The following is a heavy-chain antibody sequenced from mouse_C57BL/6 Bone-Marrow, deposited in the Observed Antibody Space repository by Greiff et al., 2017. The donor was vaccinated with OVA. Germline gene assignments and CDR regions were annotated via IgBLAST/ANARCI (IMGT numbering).Heavy chain of an antibody. D-gene: IGHD1-1*01. CDR1: GYTFTSYW. Sequence: VQLQQPGAELVKPGASVKMSCKASGYTFTSYWINWVKQRPGQGLEWIGDIHPGSGSTNYNEKFKSKATLTVDKSSSTAYMQLSSLTSEDSAVDYCASGYGSSLFYAVDYWGQGTSVTVSS. J-gene: IGHJ4*01. V-gene: IGHV1-55*01. CDR3: ASGYGSSLFYAVDY. CDR2: IHPGSGST.